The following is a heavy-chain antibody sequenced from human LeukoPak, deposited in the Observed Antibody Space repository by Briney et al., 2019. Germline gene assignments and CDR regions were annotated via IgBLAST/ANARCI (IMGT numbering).Heavy chain of an antibody. Sequence: SETLSLTCVVYGGSFRGYYWSWIRQSPGKGREWMGEINHRGSTNYNPSLKRRVTISLDTSKNQFSLKLSSVTAADTAVYYCAKSLYGSGSYYNWFDPWGQGTLVTVSS. CDR2: INHRGST. J-gene: IGHJ5*02. CDR1: GGSFRGYY. V-gene: IGHV4-34*01. D-gene: IGHD3-10*01. CDR3: AKSLYGSGSYYNWFDP.